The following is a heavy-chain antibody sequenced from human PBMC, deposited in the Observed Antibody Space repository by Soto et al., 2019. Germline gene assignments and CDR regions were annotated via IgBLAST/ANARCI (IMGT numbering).Heavy chain of an antibody. Sequence: QITLKESGPTLVKPTQTLTLTCNFSGFSLSTNGMGVGWIRQPPGKAMEWLALIHWDDDRRYSPSLESRLTITKDTSKNQVVLTVANVVPVDPATYYCAPGHCGQNCYTMHFDTGGQGALVTFYS. CDR3: APGHCGQNCYTMHFDT. CDR1: GFSLSTNGMG. D-gene: IGHD2-2*02. V-gene: IGHV2-5*02. CDR2: IHWDDDR. J-gene: IGHJ4*02.